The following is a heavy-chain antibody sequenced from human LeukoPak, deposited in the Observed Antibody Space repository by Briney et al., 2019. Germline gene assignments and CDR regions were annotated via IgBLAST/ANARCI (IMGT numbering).Heavy chain of an antibody. CDR1: GGTFSSYA. CDR3: ARDSGAYYYDSSGPLDY. Sequence: ASVKVSCKASGGTFSSYAISWVRQAPGQGLEWMGGIIPIFGTANYAQKFQGRVTITADESTSTAYMELSSLRSEDTAVYYCARDSGAYYYDSSGPLDYWGQGTLVTVSS. J-gene: IGHJ4*02. V-gene: IGHV1-69*13. CDR2: IIPIFGTA. D-gene: IGHD3-22*01.